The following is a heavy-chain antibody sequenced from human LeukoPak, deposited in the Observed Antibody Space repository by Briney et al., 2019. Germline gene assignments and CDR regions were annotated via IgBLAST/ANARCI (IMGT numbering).Heavy chain of an antibody. V-gene: IGHV1-18*01. J-gene: IGHJ5*02. CDR1: GYTFTSNG. Sequence: ASVKVSCKASGYTFTSNGISWVRQAPGQGLECMGWISAYNGNTNYAQKFQGRVTMTTDTSTSTAYMELRSLRSDDTAVYYCARDLAMAYYEESWFDPWGQGTLVIVSS. D-gene: IGHD3-22*01. CDR2: ISAYNGNT. CDR3: ARDLAMAYYEESWFDP.